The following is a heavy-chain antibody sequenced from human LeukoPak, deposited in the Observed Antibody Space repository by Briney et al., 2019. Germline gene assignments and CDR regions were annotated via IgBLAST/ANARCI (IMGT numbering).Heavy chain of an antibody. J-gene: IGHJ4*02. CDR1: GYTFTSYA. D-gene: IGHD5-24*01. CDR2: ITTVNGNT. V-gene: IGHV1-3*04. CDR3: AKVDGNNNFDY. Sequence: ASVKVSCKASGYTFTSYAIHWVRQAPGQRLEWMGWITTVNGNTKYSQTFQDRVIITRDTSASTAFMELSGLRSGDTAVYYCAKVDGNNNFDYWGRGTLVTVSS.